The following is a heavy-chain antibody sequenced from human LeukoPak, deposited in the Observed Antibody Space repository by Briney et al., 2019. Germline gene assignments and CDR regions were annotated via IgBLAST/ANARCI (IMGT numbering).Heavy chain of an antibody. J-gene: IGHJ4*02. CDR2: NSGSGGST. D-gene: IGHD3-22*01. Sequence: GGSLRLSCAASGFTFSNYAMSWVRQAPGKGLEWVSANSGSGGSTYYADSVKGRFTISRDNSKNTLYLQMNSLRAEDTAVYYCAKSFYFDSSGSDYWGQGTLVTVSS. V-gene: IGHV3-23*01. CDR1: GFTFSNYA. CDR3: AKSFYFDSSGSDY.